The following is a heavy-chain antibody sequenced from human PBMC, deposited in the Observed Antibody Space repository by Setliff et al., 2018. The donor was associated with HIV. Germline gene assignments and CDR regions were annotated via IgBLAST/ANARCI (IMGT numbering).Heavy chain of an antibody. V-gene: IGHV4-34*01. Sequence: SETLSLTCAVYGGSFSSYYWSWIRPPPGKGLEWIGEINHSGSTNYSPSLKSRVTISVDTSKNQFSLKLSSVTAADTAVYYCARDGPLEGSYRYYYYYMDVWGKGTTVTVSS. CDR2: INHSGST. J-gene: IGHJ6*03. D-gene: IGHD3-10*01. CDR1: GGSFSSYY. CDR3: ARDGPLEGSYRYYYYYMDV.